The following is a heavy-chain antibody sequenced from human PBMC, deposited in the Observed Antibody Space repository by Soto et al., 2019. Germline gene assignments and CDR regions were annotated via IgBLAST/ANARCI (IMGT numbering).Heavy chain of an antibody. D-gene: IGHD2-21*02. CDR2: IYYSGST. V-gene: IGHV4-31*03. Sequence: SETLSLTCTVSGGPISSGGYYWSWIRQHPGKGLEWIGYIYYSGSTYYNPSLKSRITISVDTSKNQFSLKLSSVTAADTAVYYCARSSPVVTAPWGQGTLVTSPQ. J-gene: IGHJ5*02. CDR1: GGPISSGGYY. CDR3: ARSSPVVTAP.